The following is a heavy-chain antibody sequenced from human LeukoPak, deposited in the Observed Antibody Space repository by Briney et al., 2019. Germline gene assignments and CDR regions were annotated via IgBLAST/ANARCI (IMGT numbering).Heavy chain of an antibody. Sequence: ASVKVSCKASGFTFPNYGIIWVRQAPGQGLEWMGWINPNSGGTNYAQKFQGRVTMTRDTSISTAYMELSRLRSDDTAVYYCARDLEQFTIFGVARSPGAFDIWGQGTMVTVSS. D-gene: IGHD3-3*01. V-gene: IGHV1-2*02. CDR3: ARDLEQFTIFGVARSPGAFDI. CDR1: GFTFPNYG. J-gene: IGHJ3*02. CDR2: INPNSGGT.